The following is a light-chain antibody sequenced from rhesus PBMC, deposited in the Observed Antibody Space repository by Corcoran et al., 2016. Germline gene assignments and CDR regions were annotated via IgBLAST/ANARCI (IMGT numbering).Light chain of an antibody. CDR1: QSLLDSEDGNTY. CDR2: EVS. CDR3: MQALEFPWT. J-gene: IGKJ1*01. Sequence: DIVMTQTPLSLPVTPGEPASISCRSSQSLLDSEDGNTYLDWYLQKPGQSPQLLISEVSNRASGVPDRFSGSGSDTDCTLKISRVEAEDVGVYYCMQALEFPWTFGQGTKVEIK. V-gene: IGKV2-104*02.